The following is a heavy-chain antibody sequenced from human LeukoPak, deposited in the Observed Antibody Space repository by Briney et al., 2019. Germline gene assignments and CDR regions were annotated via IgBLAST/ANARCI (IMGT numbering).Heavy chain of an antibody. CDR3: AKSSGAFYYDSSGYWDY. V-gene: IGHV1-18*01. CDR2: ISAYNGNT. Sequence: ASVKVSCKASGYTFTSYGISWVRQAPGQGLEWMGWISAYNGNTNYAQKLQGRVTMTTDTSTSTAYMELRSLRSDDTAVYYCAKSSGAFYYDSSGYWDYWGQGTLVTVSS. J-gene: IGHJ4*02. CDR1: GYTFTSYG. D-gene: IGHD3-22*01.